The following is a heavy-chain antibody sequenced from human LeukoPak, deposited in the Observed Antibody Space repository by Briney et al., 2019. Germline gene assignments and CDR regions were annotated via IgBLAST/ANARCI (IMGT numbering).Heavy chain of an antibody. V-gene: IGHV1-46*01. Sequence: GASVKVSCKASGYTFTTHYIDWLRQGPGQGLEWMGTFNPNSGSTTYAQKFQGRVTVTRDTSTSTVYMELSSLRSEDTAVYYCAGKVQGVPSDSWGQGTLVTVAS. CDR3: AGKVQGVPSDS. CDR2: FNPNSGST. J-gene: IGHJ4*02. D-gene: IGHD3-10*01. CDR1: GYTFTTHY.